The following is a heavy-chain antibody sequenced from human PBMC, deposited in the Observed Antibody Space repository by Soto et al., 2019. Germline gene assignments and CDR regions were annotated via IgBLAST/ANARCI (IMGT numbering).Heavy chain of an antibody. D-gene: IGHD2-15*01. V-gene: IGHV4-30-4*01. J-gene: IGHJ5*01. CDR1: GDSISTVDYF. CDR2: IYKSATT. CDR3: ARGRYCLTGRCFPNWFDS. Sequence: SETLSLTCSVSGDSISTVDYFWAWIRQPPGQALEYIGYIYKSATTYYDPSFESRVAISLDTSKSQFSLNVTSVTAADTAVYFCARGRYCLTGRCFPNWFDSWGQGTLVTVSS.